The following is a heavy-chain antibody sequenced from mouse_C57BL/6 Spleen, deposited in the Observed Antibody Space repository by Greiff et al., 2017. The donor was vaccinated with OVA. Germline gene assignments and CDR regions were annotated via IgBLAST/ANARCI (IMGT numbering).Heavy chain of an antibody. CDR1: GYAFSSSW. V-gene: IGHV1-82*01. CDR2: IYPGDGDT. Sequence: QVQLQQSGPELVKPGASVKISCKASGYAFSSSWMNWVKQRPGKGLEWIGRIYPGDGDTNYNGKFKGKATLTADTSSNTAYLQLSSLTSEDTAVYYCTAYSNPSYWGQGTTLTVSS. J-gene: IGHJ2*01. D-gene: IGHD2-5*01. CDR3: TAYSNPSY.